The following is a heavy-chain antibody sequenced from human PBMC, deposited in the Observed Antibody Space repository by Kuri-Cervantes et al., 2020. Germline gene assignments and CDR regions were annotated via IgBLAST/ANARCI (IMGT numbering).Heavy chain of an antibody. Sequence: GGSLRLSCAASGFTFGDYWMHWVRQVPGKGLVWVSRISRDGRSTSYADSVKGRFTISRDNSKNTLYLQMNSLRAEDTAVYYCAKGIGYYYGSGSYYKRSDANFGFDYWGQGTLVTVSS. D-gene: IGHD3-10*01. CDR1: GFTFGDYW. CDR2: ISRDGRST. J-gene: IGHJ4*02. V-gene: IGHV3-74*01. CDR3: AKGIGYYYGSGSYYKRSDANFGFDY.